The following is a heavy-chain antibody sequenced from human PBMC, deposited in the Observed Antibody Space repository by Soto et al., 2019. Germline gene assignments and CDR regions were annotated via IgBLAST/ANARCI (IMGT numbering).Heavy chain of an antibody. CDR1: GFSLSDYW. J-gene: IGHJ4*02. CDR2: IKQDGSDR. D-gene: IGHD6-19*01. V-gene: IGHV3-7*01. CDR3: ARGRGWLHDY. Sequence: EVQLVESGGGLVQPGGSLRLSCAASGFSLSDYWMNWVRQAPGKGLEWVAIIKQDGSDRYYVDSVKGRFTISRDNAKNSLYLQMSSLGVEDTALYYCARGRGWLHDYWGQGTLVTVSS.